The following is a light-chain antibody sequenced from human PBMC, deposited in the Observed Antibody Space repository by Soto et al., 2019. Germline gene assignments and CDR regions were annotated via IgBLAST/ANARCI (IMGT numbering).Light chain of an antibody. CDR2: DIS. CDR1: QSVSSY. Sequence: EIVLTQSPATLSLSPGERATLSCRASQSVSSYLAWYQQKPGQAPRLIIYDISDRATGIPARFSGSGSGTDFTLTISSLEPEDFAVYYCQQRSNWPPSLTFGGGTKVDIK. J-gene: IGKJ4*01. CDR3: QQRSNWPPSLT. V-gene: IGKV3-11*01.